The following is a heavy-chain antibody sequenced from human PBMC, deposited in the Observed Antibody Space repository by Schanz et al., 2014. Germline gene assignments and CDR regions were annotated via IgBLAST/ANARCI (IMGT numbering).Heavy chain of an antibody. J-gene: IGHJ4*02. D-gene: IGHD1-1*01. CDR2: IYIGGNT. V-gene: IGHV3-66*01. Sequence: EVQLAESGGGLVQPGGSLRLSCAASGFSVGNKYMNWVRQAPGKGLEWVSFIYIGGNTYYADSVKGRFTISRDNAKNSLYLEMNSLRAEDTALYYCARDRRNADLDYWGQGTLVTVSS. CDR1: GFSVGNKY. CDR3: ARDRRNADLDY.